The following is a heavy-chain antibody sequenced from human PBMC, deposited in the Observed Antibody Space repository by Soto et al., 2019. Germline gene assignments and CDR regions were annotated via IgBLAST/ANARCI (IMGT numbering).Heavy chain of an antibody. CDR3: ARDGPGEKPDTFYCSGGSCTPSAEYFPH. J-gene: IGHJ1*01. V-gene: IGHV4-30-4*01. D-gene: IGHD2-15*01. Sequence: PSETLSLSCTVSGGSISSGDYYWSWIRQPPGKGLEWIGYIYYSGSTYYNPSLKSRVTISVDTSKNQFSLKLSSVTAADTAVYYCARDGPGEKPDTFYCSGGSCTPSAEYFPHWGQGTLVTVSS. CDR2: IYYSGST. CDR1: GGSISSGDYY.